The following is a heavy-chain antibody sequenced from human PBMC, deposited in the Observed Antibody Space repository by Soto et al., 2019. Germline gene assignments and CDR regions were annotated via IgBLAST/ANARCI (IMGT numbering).Heavy chain of an antibody. Sequence: QVQLVESGGGVVQPGRSLRLSCAASGFTFSSYGMHWVRQAPGKGLEWVAVIWYDGSNKYYADSVKGRFTISRDNSKNTLHRKMNSLRAEDGSVYYWGRGGGWGSFDYWGQGTLVTVSS. CDR3: GRGGGWGSFDY. CDR1: GFTFSSYG. CDR2: IWYDGSNK. J-gene: IGHJ4*02. V-gene: IGHV3-33*01. D-gene: IGHD1-26*01.